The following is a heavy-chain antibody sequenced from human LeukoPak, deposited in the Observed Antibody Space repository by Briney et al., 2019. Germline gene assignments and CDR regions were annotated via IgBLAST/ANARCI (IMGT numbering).Heavy chain of an antibody. CDR3: AKDQPPCWSGWLFFDY. V-gene: IGHV3-30*18. CDR1: GFTFNNYG. CDR2: ISYDGSNK. D-gene: IGHD6-19*01. J-gene: IGHJ4*02. Sequence: GGSLRLSCAASGFTFNNYGMHWVRQAPGKGLEWVAVISYDGSNKYYADSVKGRFTISRDNSKNTLYLQMNSLRPEDTAVYYCAKDQPPCWSGWLFFDYWGQGTLLTVSS.